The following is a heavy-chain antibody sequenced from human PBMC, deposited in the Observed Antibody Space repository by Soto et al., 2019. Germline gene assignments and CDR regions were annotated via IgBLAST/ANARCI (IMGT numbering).Heavy chain of an antibody. CDR3: ARQIGYSGDDVWHGYYANVFDI. J-gene: IGHJ3*02. CDR2: IFSSGNT. Sequence: QMQLQESGPGLVKPSETLSLTCTVSGGSISSSSYYWCWIRQPPGKALEWLGSIFSSGNTYYNPSLKTQVIMSADTSKTQFTVRLSSVTAADTAVYYCARQIGYSGDDVWHGYYANVFDIWGQGTVVTVSS. CDR1: GGSISSSSYY. D-gene: IGHD3-3*01. V-gene: IGHV4-39*01.